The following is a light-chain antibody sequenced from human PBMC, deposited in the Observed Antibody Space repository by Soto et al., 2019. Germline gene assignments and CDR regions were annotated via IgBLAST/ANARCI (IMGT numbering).Light chain of an antibody. CDR2: GAS. V-gene: IGKV3D-15*01. CDR3: QQYNDWPLT. Sequence: EIVMTQSPATLSVSPGDGATLSCRASQSVDSNLAWYQQKPGQTPRLLIYGASTRPTGIPARFSGSGSGTEFTLTISSLQSEDSHVYYCQQYNDWPLTSAGGTNVDI. J-gene: IGKJ4*01. CDR1: QSVDSN.